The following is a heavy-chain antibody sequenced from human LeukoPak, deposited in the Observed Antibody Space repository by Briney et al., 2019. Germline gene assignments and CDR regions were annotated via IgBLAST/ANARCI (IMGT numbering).Heavy chain of an antibody. D-gene: IGHD3-22*01. CDR1: GFTFGNYG. V-gene: IGHV3-64*01. CDR2: ISSNGGTT. J-gene: IGHJ4*02. Sequence: GGSLRLSSAATGFTFGNYGLNLVRQAPGKGLKYNSAISSNGGTTYYANSVKGRFTISRDNSKNTLYLQMGSLRAEDVAVYYCATGYGSSGYYQYWGQGTLVTVSS. CDR3: ATGYGSSGYYQY.